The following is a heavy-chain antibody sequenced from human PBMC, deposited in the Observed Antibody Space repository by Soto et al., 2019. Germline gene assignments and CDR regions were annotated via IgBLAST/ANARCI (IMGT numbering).Heavy chain of an antibody. D-gene: IGHD3-3*01. CDR3: ARHGYDFWSGYPFDY. J-gene: IGHJ4*02. CDR2: IYYSGST. V-gene: IGHV4-61*01. Sequence: SETLSLTCTVSGGSVSSGSYYWSWTRQPPGKGLEWIGYIYYSGSTNYNPSLKSRVTISVDTSKNQFSLKLSSVTAADTAVYYCARHGYDFWSGYPFDYWGQGTLVTVSS. CDR1: GGSVSSGSYY.